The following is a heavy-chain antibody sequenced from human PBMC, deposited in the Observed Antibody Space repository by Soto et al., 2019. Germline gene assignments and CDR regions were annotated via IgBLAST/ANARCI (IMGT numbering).Heavy chain of an antibody. D-gene: IGHD3-9*01. V-gene: IGHV1-69*01. CDR3: ARARDYDLLTAREYALDV. CDR2: IMHVFGTA. J-gene: IGHJ6*02. Sequence: QVQLAQSGAEVKKPGSSVRVSCKVSGGSFRNYGITWVRQSPGQGLEWMGGIMHVFGTAVYAHKFQGRGTISADELTTTASLELRGLSSDDPAVYFCARARDYDLLTAREYALDVWGQGTTVTV. CDR1: GGSFRNYG.